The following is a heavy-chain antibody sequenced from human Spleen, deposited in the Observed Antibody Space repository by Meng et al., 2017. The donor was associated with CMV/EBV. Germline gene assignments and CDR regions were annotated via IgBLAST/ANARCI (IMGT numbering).Heavy chain of an antibody. CDR1: GFTFSTSS. CDR2: ISSSSSTI. J-gene: IGHJ3*02. V-gene: IGHV3-48*04. CDR3: ANGEPGEAFDI. D-gene: IGHD3-10*01. Sequence: ESLKISCAASGFTFSTSSMNWVRQAPGKGLEWISYISSSSSTIYTADSVKGRFTFSRDNAKNSLYVQMNNLRAEDTAVYDCANGEPGEAFDIWGQGTMVTVSS.